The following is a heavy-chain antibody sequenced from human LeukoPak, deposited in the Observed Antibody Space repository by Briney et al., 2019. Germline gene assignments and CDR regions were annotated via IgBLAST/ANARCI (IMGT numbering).Heavy chain of an antibody. CDR1: GGSISSNSYY. V-gene: IGHV4-39*07. Sequence: PSETLSLTCAVSGGSISSNSYYWGWIRQPPGTGLEWIGSIYYSGSTYYNPSLKSRVTISVDTSKNQFSLKLNSVTAADTAVYYCARVLLWFGELWFDPWGQGTLVTVSS. CDR2: IYYSGST. D-gene: IGHD3-10*01. CDR3: ARVLLWFGELWFDP. J-gene: IGHJ5*02.